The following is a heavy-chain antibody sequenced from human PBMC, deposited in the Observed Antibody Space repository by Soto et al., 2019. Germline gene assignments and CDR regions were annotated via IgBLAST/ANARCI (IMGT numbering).Heavy chain of an antibody. D-gene: IGHD3-10*01. CDR1: GAPITINY. V-gene: IGHV4-59*01. J-gene: IGHJ4*02. CDR2: IYYSGST. CDR3: ARSRYKFGELLWD. Sequence: SETLSLTCTVSGAPITINYWSWIRQAPGKGLEWIGYIYYSGSTTYNPSLKSRVTMSADTSKDQFSLKLNSVTAADTAVYYCARSRYKFGELLWDWGQGTLVTVSS.